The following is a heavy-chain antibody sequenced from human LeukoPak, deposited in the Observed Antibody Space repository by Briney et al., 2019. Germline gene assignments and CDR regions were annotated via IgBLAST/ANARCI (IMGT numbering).Heavy chain of an antibody. D-gene: IGHD7-27*01. Sequence: GASVKVSCKASGYTFTSYYMHWVRQAPGQGLEWMGIINPSGRSTSYAQKFQGRVTMTRDTSTSTVYMELSSLRSEDTAVYYCARAEKPNWGNYYYYCMDVWGKGTTVTVSS. J-gene: IGHJ6*03. V-gene: IGHV1-46*01. CDR1: GYTFTSYY. CDR3: ARAEKPNWGNYYYYCMDV. CDR2: INPSGRST.